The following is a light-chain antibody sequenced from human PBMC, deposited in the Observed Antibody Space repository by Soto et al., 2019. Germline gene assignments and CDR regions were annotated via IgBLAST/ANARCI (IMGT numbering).Light chain of an antibody. Sequence: QSALTQPASVSGPPGQSITISCTGTSSDVGGYNYVSWYQQYPGKAPKLMIYEVSNRPSGVSNRFSGSKSGNTASLTISGLRAEDEADYYCSSYTSSNTYVFGTGTKVTVL. V-gene: IGLV2-14*01. J-gene: IGLJ1*01. CDR3: SSYTSSNTYV. CDR2: EVS. CDR1: SSDVGGYNY.